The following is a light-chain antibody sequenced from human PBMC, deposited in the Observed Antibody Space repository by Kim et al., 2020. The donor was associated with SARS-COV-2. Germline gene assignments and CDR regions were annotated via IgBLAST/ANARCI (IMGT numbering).Light chain of an antibody. CDR3: NSRDDSGNHYV. CDR1: TLRMYH. CDR2: GKD. Sequence: LGQTVSIACQGDTLRMYHASWYQQRPGQAPVLVIYGKDRRSSGIPDRFSGSSSGDTTSLTITGAQAEDEADFYCNSRDDSGNHYVFGPGTKGTVL. J-gene: IGLJ1*01. V-gene: IGLV3-19*01.